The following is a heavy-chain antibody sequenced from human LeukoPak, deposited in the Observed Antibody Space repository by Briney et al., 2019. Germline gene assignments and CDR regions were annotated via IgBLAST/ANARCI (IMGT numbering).Heavy chain of an antibody. CDR2: INPSGGST. D-gene: IGHD2-15*01. Sequence: ASVKVSCKASGYTFTSYYMHWVRQAPRQGLEWMGIINPSGGSTSYAQKFQGRVTMTRDMSTSTVYMELSSLRSEDTAVYYCARDRSPIGVVVVAATPDYWGQGTLVTVSS. CDR1: GYTFTSYY. CDR3: ARDRSPIGVVVVAATPDY. J-gene: IGHJ4*02. V-gene: IGHV1-46*01.